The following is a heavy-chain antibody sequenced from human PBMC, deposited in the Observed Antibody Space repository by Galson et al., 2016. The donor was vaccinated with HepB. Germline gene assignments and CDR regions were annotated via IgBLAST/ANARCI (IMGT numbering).Heavy chain of an antibody. CDR3: VRDQGWYNH. CDR1: GFIFNAYA. V-gene: IGHV3-64D*06. D-gene: IGHD6-19*01. J-gene: IGHJ5*02. Sequence: SLRLSCAASGFIFNAYAMHWVRQAPGKGLEFVSAISGNGGTTHYPDSVKGRFTISRDNSKNTLYLQMSSLRADDTAVYYCVRDQGWYNHWGQGPLVTVSS. CDR2: ISGNGGTT.